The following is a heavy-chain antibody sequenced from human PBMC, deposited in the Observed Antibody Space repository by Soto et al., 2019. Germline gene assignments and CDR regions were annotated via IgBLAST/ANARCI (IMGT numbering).Heavy chain of an antibody. CDR3: AREMTYYYDSSGYLLGY. D-gene: IGHD3-22*01. CDR2: IWYDGSNK. Sequence: PGGSLRLSCAASGFTFSSYGMHWVRQAPGKGLEWVAVIWYDGSNKYYADSVKGRFTISRDNSKNTLYLQMNSLRAEDTAVYYCAREMTYYYDSSGYLLGYWGQGTLVTVSS. CDR1: GFTFSSYG. V-gene: IGHV3-33*01. J-gene: IGHJ4*02.